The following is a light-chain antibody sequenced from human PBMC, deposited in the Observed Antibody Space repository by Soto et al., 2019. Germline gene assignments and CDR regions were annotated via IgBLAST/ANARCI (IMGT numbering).Light chain of an antibody. CDR2: SAS. Sequence: IPLTQAPSVLSASVGGTGPIPCRASQALSNYLAWYQQKPGKAPDLLIYSASTLQSGVPSRFSGSGSGTEFILSINSLQPEDIATYYCLQVSSFPRTFGQGTTGDIK. J-gene: IGKJ1*01. V-gene: IGKV1-9*01. CDR3: LQVSSFPRT. CDR1: QALSNY.